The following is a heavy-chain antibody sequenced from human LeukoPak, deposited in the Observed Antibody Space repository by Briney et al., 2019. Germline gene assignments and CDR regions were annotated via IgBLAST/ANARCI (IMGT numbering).Heavy chain of an antibody. Sequence: PSETLSLTCAVSGYSISSGYYWGWIRQPPGKGLEWIGSIYHSGGTYYNPSLKSRVTISVDTSKNQFSLKLNSVTAADTAVYYCARQWPTSLVNNWFDPWGQGTLVTVSS. J-gene: IGHJ5*02. V-gene: IGHV4-38-2*01. CDR1: GYSISSGYY. D-gene: IGHD6-19*01. CDR3: ARQWPTSLVNNWFDP. CDR2: IYHSGGT.